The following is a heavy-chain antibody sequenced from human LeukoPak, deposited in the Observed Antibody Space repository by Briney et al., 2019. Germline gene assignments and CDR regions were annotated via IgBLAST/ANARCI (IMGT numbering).Heavy chain of an antibody. CDR2: ISPSSSTR. J-gene: IGHJ4*02. Sequence: PGGSLRLSCAASGFTFSTYRMNWVRQAPGKGLEWLSYISPSSSTRYYADSVKGRFTISRDNAKNSLYLQMNSLRDEDTAVYYCARARSYYDSSGLHDYWGQGTLVTVSS. CDR3: ARARSYYDSSGLHDY. V-gene: IGHV3-48*02. CDR1: GFTFSTYR. D-gene: IGHD3-22*01.